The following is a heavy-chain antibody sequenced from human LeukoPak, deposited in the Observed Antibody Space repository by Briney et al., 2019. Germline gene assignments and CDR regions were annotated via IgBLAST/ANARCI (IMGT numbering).Heavy chain of an antibody. CDR2: IIPIFGTA. J-gene: IGHJ6*03. V-gene: IGHV1-69*05. D-gene: IGHD2-15*01. CDR1: GGTFSSYA. Sequence: ASVKVSCKAPGGTFSSYAISWVRQAPGQGLEWMGRIIPIFGTANYAQKFQGRVTITTDESTSTAYMELSSLRSEDTAVYYCASVAATPYYYYYYMDVWGKGTTVTVSS. CDR3: ASVAATPYYYYYYMDV.